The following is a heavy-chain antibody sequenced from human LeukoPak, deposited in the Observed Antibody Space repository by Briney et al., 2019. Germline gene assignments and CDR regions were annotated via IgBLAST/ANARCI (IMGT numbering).Heavy chain of an antibody. Sequence: ASVTVSCMASGYTFTGYFLHWIRQAPGQGLEWMGWINPSSGGTEYAQKFQGRVTMTRDTSISTAYMELSRLTSDDTAVYYCARVSSIWTDYWGQGTLVTVSS. D-gene: IGHD3-3*02. J-gene: IGHJ4*02. V-gene: IGHV1-2*02. CDR1: GYTFTGYF. CDR2: INPSSGGT. CDR3: ARVSSIWTDY.